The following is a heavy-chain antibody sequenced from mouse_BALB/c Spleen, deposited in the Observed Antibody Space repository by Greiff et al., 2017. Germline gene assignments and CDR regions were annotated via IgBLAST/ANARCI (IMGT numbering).Heavy chain of an antibody. CDR3: ARPASSWFAY. CDR1: GFAFSSYD. D-gene: IGHD6-1*01. J-gene: IGHJ3*01. Sequence: EVQRVESGGGLVKPGGSLKLSCAASGFAFSSYDMSWVRQTPEKRLEWVAYISSGGGSTYYPDTVKGRFTISRDNAKNTLYLQMSSLRSEDTAMYYCARPASSWFAYWGQGTLVTVSA. CDR2: ISSGGGST. V-gene: IGHV5-12-1*01.